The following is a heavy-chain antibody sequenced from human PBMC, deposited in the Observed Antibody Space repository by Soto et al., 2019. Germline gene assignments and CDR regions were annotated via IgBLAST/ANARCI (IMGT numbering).Heavy chain of an antibody. CDR1: GGSISSYY. J-gene: IGHJ4*02. CDR3: ARVASGWYNAGPARGPDDYFDY. CDR2: IYYSGST. D-gene: IGHD6-19*01. Sequence: KPSETLSLTCTVSGGSISSYYWSWIRQPPGKGLEWIGYIYYSGSTNYNPSLKSRVTISVDTSKNQFSLKLSSVTAADTAVYYCARVASGWYNAGPARGPDDYFDYWGQGTLVTVSS. V-gene: IGHV4-59*01.